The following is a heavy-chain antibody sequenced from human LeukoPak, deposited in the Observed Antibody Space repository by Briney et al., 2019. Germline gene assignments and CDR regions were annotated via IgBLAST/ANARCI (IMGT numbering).Heavy chain of an antibody. Sequence: ASVKVSCKASGYTFTDYYIHWVRQAPGQGLEWMGWVDPNSGGPNLAQKFQGRVTMTRDTSISTAYMELSSLRSEDTAVYYCAREGGYYDSSGSSLMAFDIWGQGTMVTVSS. D-gene: IGHD3-22*01. CDR1: GYTFTDYY. J-gene: IGHJ3*02. V-gene: IGHV1-2*02. CDR2: VDPNSGGP. CDR3: AREGGYYDSSGSSLMAFDI.